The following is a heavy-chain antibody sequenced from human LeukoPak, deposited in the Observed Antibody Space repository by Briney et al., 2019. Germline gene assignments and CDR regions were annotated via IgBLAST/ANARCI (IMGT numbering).Heavy chain of an antibody. CDR1: GFTFSDYY. J-gene: IGHJ3*02. CDR2: IKQDGSEK. Sequence: QPGGSLRLSCAASGFTFSDYYMSWIRQAPGKGLEWVANIKQDGSEKYYVDSVKGRFTISRDNAKNSLYLQMNSLRAEDTAVYYCARPYFTIFGVVIIGSAAFDIWGQGTMVTVSS. D-gene: IGHD3-3*01. CDR3: ARPYFTIFGVVIIGSAAFDI. V-gene: IGHV3-7*01.